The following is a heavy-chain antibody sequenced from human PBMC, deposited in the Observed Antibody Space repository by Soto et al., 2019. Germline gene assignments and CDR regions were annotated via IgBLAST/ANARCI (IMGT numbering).Heavy chain of an antibody. D-gene: IGHD2-15*01. CDR2: IYYSGST. CDR1: GGSTSSYY. CDR3: ARHDCSGGSCYSDWFDP. Sequence: SGTLSLTCAVSGGSTSSYYWSWIRQPPGKGLEWIGYIYYSGSTNYNPSLKSRVTISVDTSKNQFSLKLSSVTAADTAVYYCARHDCSGGSCYSDWFDPWGQGTLVTVSS. V-gene: IGHV4-59*08. J-gene: IGHJ5*02.